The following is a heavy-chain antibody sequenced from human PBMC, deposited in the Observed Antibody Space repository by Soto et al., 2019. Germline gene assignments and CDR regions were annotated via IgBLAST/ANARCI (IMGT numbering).Heavy chain of an antibody. Sequence: QVQLQESGPGLVKPSQTLSLTCTVSGGSISSGDYYWSWIRQPPGKGLEWIGYIYYSGSTYYNPALKRRVTISVDTSKNQFSLKLSSVTAADTAVYYCARVGDRAMAVSDWGQGTLVTVSS. CDR1: GGSISSGDYY. V-gene: IGHV4-30-4*01. J-gene: IGHJ4*02. D-gene: IGHD5-18*01. CDR3: ARVGDRAMAVSD. CDR2: IYYSGST.